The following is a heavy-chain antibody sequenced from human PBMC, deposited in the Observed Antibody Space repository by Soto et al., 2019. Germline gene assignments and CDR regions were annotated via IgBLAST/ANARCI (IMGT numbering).Heavy chain of an antibody. Sequence: ASVKVSCKASGGTFSSYAISWVRQAPGQGLEWMGGIIPIFGTANYAQKFQGRVTITADESTSTAYMELSSLRSEDTAVYYCARTLDIVVLVAATRPSWFDPWGQGTLVTVSS. CDR2: IIPIFGTA. D-gene: IGHD2-15*01. J-gene: IGHJ5*02. V-gene: IGHV1-69*13. CDR1: GGTFSSYA. CDR3: ARTLDIVVLVAATRPSWFDP.